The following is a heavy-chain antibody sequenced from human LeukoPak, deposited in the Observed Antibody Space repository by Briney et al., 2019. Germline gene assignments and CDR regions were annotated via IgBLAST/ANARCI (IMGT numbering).Heavy chain of an antibody. V-gene: IGHV4-59*01. J-gene: IGHJ4*02. D-gene: IGHD5-18*01. CDR2: IYYSGST. CDR1: GGSISSYY. Sequence: PSETLSLTCTVSGGSISSYYWSWIRQPPGKGLEWIGYIYYSGSTNYNPSLKSRVTISVDTSKNQFSLKLSSVTAADTAVYYCARDRIQLDYWGQGTLVIVSS. CDR3: ARDRIQLDY.